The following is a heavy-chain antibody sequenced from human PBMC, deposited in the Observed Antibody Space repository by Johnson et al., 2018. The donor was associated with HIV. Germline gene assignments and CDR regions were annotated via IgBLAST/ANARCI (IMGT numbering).Heavy chain of an antibody. CDR3: ASGEDDGF. CDR1: GFTFSDYY. D-gene: IGHD5-24*01. CDR2: ISYDGSNK. Sequence: QVQLVESGGGLVQPGGSLRLSCVVSGFTFSDYYMDWVRQAPGKGLEWVAVISYDGSNKYYADSVKGRFTISRDNSKNSLYLQMNSLRAEDTAVYYCASGEDDGFWGQGTMVTVSS. J-gene: IGHJ3*01. V-gene: IGHV3-30*03.